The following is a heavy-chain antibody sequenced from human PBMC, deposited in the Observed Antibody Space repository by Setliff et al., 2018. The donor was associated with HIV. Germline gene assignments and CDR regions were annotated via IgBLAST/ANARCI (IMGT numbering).Heavy chain of an antibody. CDR2: IIPVLDMP. V-gene: IGHV1-69*10. CDR1: GGTFDNYP. CDR3: ARKEYQLLHAFDI. D-gene: IGHD2-2*01. Sequence: ASVKVSCKSSGGTFDNYPINWVRQAPGQGLEWMGGIIPVLDMPHYAQKFQGRVTMTADKSTNTAYMEVTSLRSEDTAVYYCARKEYQLLHAFDIWGQGTMVTVS. J-gene: IGHJ3*02.